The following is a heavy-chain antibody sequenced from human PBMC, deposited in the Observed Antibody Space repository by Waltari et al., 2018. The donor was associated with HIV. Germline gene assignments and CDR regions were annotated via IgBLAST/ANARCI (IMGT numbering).Heavy chain of an antibody. J-gene: IGHJ4*02. V-gene: IGHV3-66*01. CDR1: GFNVSSNY. D-gene: IGHD4-17*01. Sequence: EVHLVESGGGLVPPGGSLRLSCAVSGFNVSSNYMSWVRQAPGKGLEWVSLIFTAGTTYYVDSVKGRFTISRDNSKNTVYLHMTDLRAEDTAVYYCATDDYLTYWGQGTLVTVSS. CDR2: IFTAGTT. CDR3: ATDDYLTY.